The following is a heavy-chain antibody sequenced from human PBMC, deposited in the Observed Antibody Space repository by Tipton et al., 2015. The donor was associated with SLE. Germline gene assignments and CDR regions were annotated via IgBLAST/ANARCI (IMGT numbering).Heavy chain of an antibody. Sequence: TLSLTCAVYGASFSGYYWSWIRQFPGKGLEWIGEINHIGNTNFNPSLKNRVTATVDTSKNQFFLRRTSVTAADTAVYYCARQPRRGLNWNYDWFDPWGQGTL. J-gene: IGHJ5*02. CDR1: GASFSGYY. CDR3: ARQPRRGLNWNYDWFDP. V-gene: IGHV4-34*01. CDR2: INHIGNT. D-gene: IGHD1-7*01.